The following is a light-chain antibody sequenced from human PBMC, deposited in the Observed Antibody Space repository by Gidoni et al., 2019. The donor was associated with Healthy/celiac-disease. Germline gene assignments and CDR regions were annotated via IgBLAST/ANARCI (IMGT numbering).Light chain of an antibody. J-gene: IGKJ1*01. CDR3: QQNYSTPVT. CDR1: QSISSY. Sequence: DIQMTLSPSSLPASVGARVTITRLANQSISSYLHWYQQKPGKAPKLLIYAASSLQSGVPSRFSGSGSGTDFTLTISSLQPEDFAAYYCQQNYSTPVTFGQGTKVEIK. V-gene: IGKV1-39*01. CDR2: AAS.